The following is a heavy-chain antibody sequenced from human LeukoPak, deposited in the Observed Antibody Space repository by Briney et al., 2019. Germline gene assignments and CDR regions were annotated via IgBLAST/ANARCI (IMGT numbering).Heavy chain of an antibody. D-gene: IGHD2-2*01. Sequence: GGSLRLSCAASGFTFSRYWMHWVRQAPGKGLVWVSRTNSDGSLPSYADSVKGRFTISRDNSKNTLYLQLNSLRAEDTAVYYCARGGMIVPVDWGQGTLVTVSS. CDR2: TNSDGSLP. CDR3: ARGGMIVPVD. CDR1: GFTFSRYW. V-gene: IGHV3-74*01. J-gene: IGHJ4*02.